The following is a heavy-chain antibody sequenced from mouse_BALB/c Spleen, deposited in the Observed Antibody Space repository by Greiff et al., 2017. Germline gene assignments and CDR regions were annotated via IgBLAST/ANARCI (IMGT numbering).Heavy chain of an antibody. CDR3: ARYQGLGLTWYFDY. V-gene: IGHV3-8*02. CDR2: ISYSGST. D-gene: IGHD3-3*01. J-gene: IGHJ2*01. Sequence: DVKLQESGPSLVKPSQTLSLTCSVTGDSITSGYWNWIRKFPGNKLEYMGYISYSGSTYYNPSLKSRISITRDTSKNQYYLQLNSVTTEDTATYYCARYQGLGLTWYFDYWGQGTTLTVSS. CDR1: GDSITSGY.